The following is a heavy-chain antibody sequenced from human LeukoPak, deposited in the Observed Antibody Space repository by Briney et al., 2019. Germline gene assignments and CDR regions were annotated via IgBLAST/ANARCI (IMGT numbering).Heavy chain of an antibody. Sequence: TXSLTXXXXXGSXTNSYWSWIRQPAGKGLEWSGRIYSGGNTDYNPSLKSRLTISVEKCKRQFSLKLTSVTAADTAVYFCATSLDDFWSGFDYWGQGTLVTVSS. CDR1: XGSXTNSY. CDR2: IYSGGNT. J-gene: IGHJ4*02. V-gene: IGHV4-59*10. D-gene: IGHD3-3*01. CDR3: ATSLDDFWSGFDY.